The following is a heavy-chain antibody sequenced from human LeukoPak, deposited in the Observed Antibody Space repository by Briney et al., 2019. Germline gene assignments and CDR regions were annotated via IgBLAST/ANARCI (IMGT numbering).Heavy chain of an antibody. CDR2: IGTAGNT. J-gene: IGHJ4*02. CDR1: GFTFSSYD. CDR3: AKAPGTLADPYYFDY. V-gene: IGHV3-13*01. Sequence: GGSLSLSCAASGFTFSSYDRHWVRHATGKGLEWGSAIGTAGNTYYPGYAKGRFTITRDNSINTLYMQMNSLRVEDTAVYYCAKAPGTLADPYYFDYWGQGALVTVSS. D-gene: IGHD3-10*01.